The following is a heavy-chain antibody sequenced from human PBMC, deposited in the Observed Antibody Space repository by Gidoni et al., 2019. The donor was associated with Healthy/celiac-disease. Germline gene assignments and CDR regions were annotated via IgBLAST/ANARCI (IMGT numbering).Heavy chain of an antibody. Sequence: EVQLLESGGGLVQPGGSLRLSCAASGFTFSSYAMSWVRQAPGKGLEWVSAISGSGGSTYYADSVKGRFTISRDNSKNTLYLQMNSLRAEDTAVYYCAKDYYDHYYGSGSTFDYWGQGTLVTVSS. CDR1: GFTFSSYA. D-gene: IGHD3-10*01. CDR2: ISGSGGST. J-gene: IGHJ4*02. CDR3: AKDYYDHYYGSGSTFDY. V-gene: IGHV3-23*01.